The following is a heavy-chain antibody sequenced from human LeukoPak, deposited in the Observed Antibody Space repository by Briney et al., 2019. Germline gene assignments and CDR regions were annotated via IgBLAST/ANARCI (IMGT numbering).Heavy chain of an antibody. Sequence: SQTLSLTCTVSGGSISSSSYYWSWIRQPAGKGLEWIGRIYTSGSTNYNPSLKGRVTISVDTSKNQFSLQLSSVTAADTAVYYCARSLSSGYYYFDYWGQGTLVTVSS. D-gene: IGHD3-22*01. CDR3: ARSLSSGYYYFDY. V-gene: IGHV4-61*02. J-gene: IGHJ4*02. CDR1: GGSISSSSYY. CDR2: IYTSGST.